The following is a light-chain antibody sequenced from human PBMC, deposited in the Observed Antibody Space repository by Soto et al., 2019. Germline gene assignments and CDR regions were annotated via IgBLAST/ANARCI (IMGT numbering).Light chain of an antibody. Sequence: QSVLTQPPSASGTPGQRVTISCSGGSSNIGTNAVNWYQQLPGTAPKLLIYNNNQRPSGVPDRFSGYKSGTSASLAISVVQSEDEAEYYCAAWDDSLNGYVFGTGTKLTVL. CDR3: AAWDDSLNGYV. V-gene: IGLV1-44*01. CDR1: SSNIGTNA. CDR2: NNN. J-gene: IGLJ1*01.